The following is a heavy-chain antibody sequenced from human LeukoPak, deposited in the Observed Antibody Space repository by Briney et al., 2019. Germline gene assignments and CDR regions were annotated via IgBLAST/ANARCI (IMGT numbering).Heavy chain of an antibody. CDR3: ARESSGWYPAFDI. D-gene: IGHD6-19*01. V-gene: IGHV3-21*01. Sequence: PGGSLRLSCAASGFTFSSYSMNWVRQAPGKGLEWVSSISSSSSYIYYADSVRGRFTISRDNAKNSLYLQMNSLRAEDTAVYYCARESSGWYPAFDIWGQGTMVTVSS. J-gene: IGHJ3*02. CDR2: ISSSSSYI. CDR1: GFTFSSYS.